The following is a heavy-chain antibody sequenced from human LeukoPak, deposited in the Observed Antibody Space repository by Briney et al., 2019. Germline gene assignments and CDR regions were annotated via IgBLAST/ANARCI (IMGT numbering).Heavy chain of an antibody. CDR3: ARGKDYYDNAFDI. CDR1: GFTFSSYW. J-gene: IGHJ3*02. D-gene: IGHD3-22*01. CDR2: IKQDGSEK. Sequence: GGSLRLSCAASGFTFSSYWMSWVRQAPGKGLEWVANIKQDGSEKYYVDSVKGRFTISRDNAKNSLYLQMNSLRAEDTAVYYCARGKDYYDNAFDIWGQGTMVTVSS. V-gene: IGHV3-7*01.